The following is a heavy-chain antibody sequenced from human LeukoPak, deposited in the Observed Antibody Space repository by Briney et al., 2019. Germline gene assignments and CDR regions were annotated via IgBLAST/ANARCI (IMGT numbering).Heavy chain of an antibody. V-gene: IGHV1-2*02. CDR1: GYTFTSYG. CDR3: ARQIKTGYGRRVDP. J-gene: IGHJ5*02. Sequence: ASVKVSCKASGYTFTSYGISWVRQAPGQGLEWMGWINPNSGGTNYAQKFQGRVTMTRDTSISTAYMELSRLRSDDTAVYYCARQIKTGYGRRVDPWGQGTLVTVSS. D-gene: IGHD1-26*01. CDR2: INPNSGGT.